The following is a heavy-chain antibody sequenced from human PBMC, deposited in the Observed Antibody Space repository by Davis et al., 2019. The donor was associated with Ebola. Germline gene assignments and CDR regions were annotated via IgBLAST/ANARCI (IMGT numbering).Heavy chain of an antibody. J-gene: IGHJ4*02. Sequence: GESLKISCAASGFTFRSYAMHWVRQAPGKGLEWVAVISYDGSNKYYVDSVKGRFTISRDNSKNTLYLQMNSLRAEDTAVYYCARDPWSDFWSGYYLWYFDYWGQGTLVTVSS. CDR1: GFTFRSYA. CDR3: ARDPWSDFWSGYYLWYFDY. CDR2: ISYDGSNK. D-gene: IGHD3-3*01. V-gene: IGHV3-30-3*01.